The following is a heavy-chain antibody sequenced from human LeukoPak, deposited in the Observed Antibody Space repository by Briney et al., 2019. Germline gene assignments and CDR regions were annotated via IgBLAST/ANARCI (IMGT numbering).Heavy chain of an antibody. J-gene: IGHJ5*02. CDR2: INPNSGGT. V-gene: IGHV1-2*02. D-gene: IGHD6-13*01. CDR1: GYTFTGYY. CDR3: ASTYSSSYNWFDP. Sequence: ASVKVSCKASGYTFTGYYMHWVRQAPGQGLEWMGWINPNSGGTNYAQKFQGRVTMTRDTSISTAYMELSRLRSDDTAVYYCASTYSSSYNWFDPWGQGTLVTVSS.